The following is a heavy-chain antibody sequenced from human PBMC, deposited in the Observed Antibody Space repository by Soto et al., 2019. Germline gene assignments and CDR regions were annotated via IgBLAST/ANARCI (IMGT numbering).Heavy chain of an antibody. D-gene: IGHD3-3*01. J-gene: IGHJ4*02. CDR2: ISSSGSTI. CDR3: ARESSFTILIAFDY. V-gene: IGHV3-48*03. CDR1: GFTFSSYE. Sequence: GSLRLSCAASGFTFSSYEMNWVRQAPGKGLEWVSYISSSGSTIYYADSVKGRFTISRDNAKNSLYLQMNSLRAEDTAVYYCARESSFTILIAFDYWGQGTLVTVSS.